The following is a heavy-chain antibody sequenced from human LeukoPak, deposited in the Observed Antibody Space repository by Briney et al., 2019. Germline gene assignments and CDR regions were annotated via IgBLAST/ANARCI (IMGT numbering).Heavy chain of an antibody. CDR2: IYTSGST. CDR1: GGSISGDY. J-gene: IGHJ4*02. D-gene: IGHD3-9*01. Sequence: SETLSLTCTVSGGSISGDYWSWIRQPAGTGLEWIGRIYTSGSTIYNPSLKSRVTISVDTSKNQFSLKLSSVTAADTAVYYCAREVQGYFDWLLYSYYFDYWGQGTLVTVSS. CDR3: AREVQGYFDWLLYSYYFDY. V-gene: IGHV4-4*07.